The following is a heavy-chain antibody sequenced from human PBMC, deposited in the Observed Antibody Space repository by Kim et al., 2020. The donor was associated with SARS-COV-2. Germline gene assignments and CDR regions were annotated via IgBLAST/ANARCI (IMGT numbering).Heavy chain of an antibody. Sequence: ADSVQGRFTISRDNAKNTLYLQMSSLRAEDTALYYCAKAIQYVDYYGMDVWGQGTTVTVSS. CDR3: AKAIQYVDYYGMDV. V-gene: IGHV3-23*01. D-gene: IGHD3-16*01. J-gene: IGHJ6*02.